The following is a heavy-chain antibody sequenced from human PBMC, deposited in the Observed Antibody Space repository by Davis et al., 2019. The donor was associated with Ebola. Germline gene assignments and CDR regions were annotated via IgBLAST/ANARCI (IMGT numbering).Heavy chain of an antibody. D-gene: IGHD2-2*01. V-gene: IGHV1-69*13. CDR1: GYTFTSYY. CDR2: IIPIFGTA. Sequence: AASVKVSCKASGYTFTSYYMHWVRQAPGQGLEWMGGIIPIFGTANYAQKFQGRVTITADESTSTAYMELSSLRSDDTAVYYCASTYCSSTSCYFPRGYGMDVWGQGTTVTVSS. CDR3: ASTYCSSTSCYFPRGYGMDV. J-gene: IGHJ6*02.